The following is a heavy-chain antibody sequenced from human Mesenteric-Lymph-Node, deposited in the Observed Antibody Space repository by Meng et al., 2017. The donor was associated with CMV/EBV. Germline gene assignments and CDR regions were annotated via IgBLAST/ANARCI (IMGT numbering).Heavy chain of an antibody. J-gene: IGHJ4*02. V-gene: IGHV3-9*01. CDR2: ISWSGGSI. CDR1: GFTFDDHA. CDR3: AKVPPSSGYSSGWFDF. Sequence: GGSLRLSCAASGFTFDDHAMHWFRQTPGKGLEWVSGISWSGGSIGYADSVKGRFTISRDNAKNSLYLQMNSLRVEDTALYYCAKVPPSSGYSSGWFDFWGQGTLVTVSS. D-gene: IGHD6-19*01.